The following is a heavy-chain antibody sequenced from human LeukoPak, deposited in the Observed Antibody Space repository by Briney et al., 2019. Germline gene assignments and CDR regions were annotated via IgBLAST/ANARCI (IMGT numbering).Heavy chain of an antibody. V-gene: IGHV5-51*01. CDR2: IYPGDSHT. J-gene: IGHJ6*02. Sequence: PGESLKISCKGSGYSFTSYWIVWVRQMPGKGLEWMGIIYPGDSHTRYSPSFQGQVTISADKPISTAYLQWSSLQASGTATYYCARPRTGGDYYYGMDVWGQGTTVTVSS. D-gene: IGHD1-1*01. CDR1: GYSFTSYW. CDR3: ARPRTGGDYYYGMDV.